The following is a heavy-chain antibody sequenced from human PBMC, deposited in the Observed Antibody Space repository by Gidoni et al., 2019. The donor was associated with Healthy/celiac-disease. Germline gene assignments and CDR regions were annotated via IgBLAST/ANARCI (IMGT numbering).Heavy chain of an antibody. V-gene: IGHV3-11*01. CDR1: GFPFRDDY. Sequence: QVQLVESGGGLVKPGGSLRLSCAASGFPFRDDYRGWIRQAPGKGLEWVSYISSSGSTIYYADSVKGRFTISRDNAKNSLYLQMNSLRAEDTAVYYCARVAGGGGSLVYEFDYWGQGTLVTVSS. D-gene: IGHD2-8*01. J-gene: IGHJ4*02. CDR2: ISSSGSTI. CDR3: ARVAGGGGSLVYEFDY.